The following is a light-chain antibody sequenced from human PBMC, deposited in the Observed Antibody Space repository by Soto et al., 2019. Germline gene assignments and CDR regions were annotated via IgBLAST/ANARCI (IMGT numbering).Light chain of an antibody. J-gene: IGKJ1*01. CDR3: QQTYSTPSTWT. Sequence: DIQMTQSPSSLSASVGDRVTITCRASQTISCYLNWYQQTPGRAPKLLIYAASSLQGGVPSRFSGSGSGTDFTLTISSLQPEDFATFYCQQTYSTPSTWTFGQGTKV. CDR1: QTISCY. CDR2: AAS. V-gene: IGKV1-39*01.